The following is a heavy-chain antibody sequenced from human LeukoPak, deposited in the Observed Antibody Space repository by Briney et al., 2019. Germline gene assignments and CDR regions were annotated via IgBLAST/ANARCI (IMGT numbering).Heavy chain of an antibody. CDR3: ARKVAVAMDLDY. CDR1: GFTFKSYG. J-gene: IGHJ4*02. CDR2: VTGSGGST. V-gene: IGHV3-23*01. Sequence: GGSLRLSCAASGFTFKSYGMTWVRQVPGKGLEWVQSVTGSGGSTKYADSVNGRFTISRDNSKNTLSLHVTGLRAEDTAVYYCARKVAVAMDLDYWGQGTLVTVSS. D-gene: IGHD6-13*01.